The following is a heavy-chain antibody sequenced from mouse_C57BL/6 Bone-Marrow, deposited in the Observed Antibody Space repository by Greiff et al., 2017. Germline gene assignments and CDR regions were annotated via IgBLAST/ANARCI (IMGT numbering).Heavy chain of an antibody. CDR2: IDPETGGT. V-gene: IGHV1-15*01. CDR1: GYTFTDYE. CDR3: TRSMHYFDY. J-gene: IGHJ2*01. Sequence: QVQLKQSGAELVRPGASVTLSCKASGYTFTDYEMHWVKQTPVHGLEWIGAIDPETGGTAYNQKFKGKALLTAAKSSSTAYMELRSLTSEDSAVYYCTRSMHYFDYWGQGTTLTVSS. D-gene: IGHD2-3*01.